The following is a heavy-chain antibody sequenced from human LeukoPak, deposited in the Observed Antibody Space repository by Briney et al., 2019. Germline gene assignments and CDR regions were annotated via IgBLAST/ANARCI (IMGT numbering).Heavy chain of an antibody. J-gene: IGHJ4*02. CDR1: GGSISSYY. V-gene: IGHV4-59*01. CDR2: IYYSGST. CDR3: ARGYDFWSGKGGLDY. Sequence: SETLSLTRTVSGGSISSYYWSWIRQPPGKGLEWIGYIYYSGSTNYNPSLKSRVTISVDTSKNQFSLKLSSVTAADTAVYYCARGYDFWSGKGGLDYWGQGTLVTVSS. D-gene: IGHD3-3*01.